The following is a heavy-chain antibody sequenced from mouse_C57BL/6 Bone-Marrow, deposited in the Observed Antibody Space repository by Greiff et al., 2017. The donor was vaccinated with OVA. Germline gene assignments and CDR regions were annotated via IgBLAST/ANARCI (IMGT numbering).Heavy chain of an antibody. Sequence: EVKLVESGGDLVKPGGSLKLSCAASGFTFSSYGMSWVRQTPDKRLEWVATISSGGSYTYYPDSVKGRFTISRDNAKNTLYLQMSSLKSEDTAMYYCARHGYYGSSTGAMDYWGQGTSVTVSS. CDR2: ISSGGSYT. CDR3: ARHGYYGSSTGAMDY. D-gene: IGHD1-1*01. CDR1: GFTFSSYG. V-gene: IGHV5-6*01. J-gene: IGHJ4*01.